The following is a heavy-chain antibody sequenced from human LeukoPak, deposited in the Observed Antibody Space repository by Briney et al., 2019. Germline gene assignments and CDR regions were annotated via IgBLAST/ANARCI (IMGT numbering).Heavy chain of an antibody. V-gene: IGHV4-39*01. CDR2: IYYSGST. Sequence: SETLSLTCTVSGGSISSSSYYWGWIRQPPGKGLEWIGNIYYSGSTYYNPSLKSRVTISVDTSKNQFSLKLSSVTAADTAVYYCARRGVVAATIYFDYWGQGTLVTVSS. D-gene: IGHD2-15*01. CDR3: ARRGVVAATIYFDY. CDR1: GGSISSSSYY. J-gene: IGHJ4*02.